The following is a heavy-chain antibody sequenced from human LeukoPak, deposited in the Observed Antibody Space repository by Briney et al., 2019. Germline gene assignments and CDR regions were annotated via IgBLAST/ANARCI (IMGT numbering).Heavy chain of an antibody. J-gene: IGHJ5*02. CDR1: EFTFSSYS. D-gene: IGHD3-3*01. CDR3: AKAYDFWSGYLNPFDP. V-gene: IGHV3-23*01. CDR2: ISGSGGST. Sequence: GGSLRLSCAASEFTFSSYSMNWVRQAPGKGLEWVSAISGSGGSTYYADSVKGRFTISRDNSKNTLYLQMNSLRAEDTAVYYCAKAYDFWSGYLNPFDPWGQGTLVTVSS.